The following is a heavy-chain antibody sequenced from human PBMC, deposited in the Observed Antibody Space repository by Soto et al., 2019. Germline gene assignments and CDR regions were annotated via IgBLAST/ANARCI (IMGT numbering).Heavy chain of an antibody. CDR3: ARYIPGVRYYGMDV. CDR1: GFTFSSYA. D-gene: IGHD2-2*01. J-gene: IGHJ6*02. CDR2: IGESGTPT. V-gene: IGHV3-23*01. Sequence: EVQLLESGGGLVQPGGSLRLSCAASGFTFSSYAMKWVRQAPGKGLEWVSLIGESGTPTYYADSVKGRFTISRDNSGSTLFLEMHSLRAEDTAVYYCARYIPGVRYYGMDVWGQGTTVTVSS.